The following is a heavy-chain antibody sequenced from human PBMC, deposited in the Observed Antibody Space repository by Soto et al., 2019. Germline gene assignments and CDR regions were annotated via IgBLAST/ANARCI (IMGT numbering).Heavy chain of an antibody. CDR3: ALSSGWTHFDY. J-gene: IGHJ4*02. CDR1: GGTFSSYA. Sequence: SVKVSYKASGGTFSSYAISWVRQAPGQGLEWMGGIIPIFGTANYAQKFQGRITITADESTSTAYMELSSLRSEDTAVYYCALSSGWTHFDYWGQGTLVTVSS. V-gene: IGHV1-69*13. D-gene: IGHD6-19*01. CDR2: IIPIFGTA.